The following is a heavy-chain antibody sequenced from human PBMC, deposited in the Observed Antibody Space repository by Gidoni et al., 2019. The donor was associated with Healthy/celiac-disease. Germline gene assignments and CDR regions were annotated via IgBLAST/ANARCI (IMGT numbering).Heavy chain of an antibody. V-gene: IGHV1-69*06. Sequence: QVQLVQSGAEVKKPGSSVKVSCKASAGTFSSYAISWVRQAPGQGLEWMGGIIPIFGTANYAQKFQGRVTITADKSTSTAYMELSSLRSEDTAVYYCARDGGMYSSSLHWFDPWGQGTLVTVSS. CDR2: IIPIFGTA. CDR3: ARDGGMYSSSLHWFDP. J-gene: IGHJ5*02. CDR1: AGTFSSYA. D-gene: IGHD6-6*01.